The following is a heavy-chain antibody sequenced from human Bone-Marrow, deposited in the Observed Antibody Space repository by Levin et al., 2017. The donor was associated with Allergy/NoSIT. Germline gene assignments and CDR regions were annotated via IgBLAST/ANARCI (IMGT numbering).Heavy chain of an antibody. CDR1: GYSMSGRSTSY. CDR2: IYFTGRT. D-gene: IGHD2-21*02. J-gene: IGHJ4*02. CDR3: ARLYCDGDCHPGYFDS. V-gene: IGHV4-39*01. Sequence: PSETLSLTCTVSGYSMSGRSTSYWGWIRQAPGEGLQWIGNIYFTGRTYYSPSLRSRFTISIDTSKNQVSLRVTSVTAADTAVYYCARLYCDGDCHPGYFDSWGQGTPVTVSS.